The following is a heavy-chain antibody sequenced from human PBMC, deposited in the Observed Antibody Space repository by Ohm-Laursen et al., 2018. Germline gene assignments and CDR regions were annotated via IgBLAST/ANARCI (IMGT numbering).Heavy chain of an antibody. CDR2: IYTGGST. CDR1: GFIVSSTY. CDR3: VGEGDGTSYQW. V-gene: IGHV3-53*01. J-gene: IGHJ4*02. Sequence: GSLRLSCSAPGFIVSSTYMDWVRQAPGKGLEYVAVIYTGGSTDYADSVKGRFTISRDNSKNTLYLQMNSLRVEDTAVYYCVGEGDGTSYQWWGQGTLVTVSS. D-gene: IGHD2-21*02.